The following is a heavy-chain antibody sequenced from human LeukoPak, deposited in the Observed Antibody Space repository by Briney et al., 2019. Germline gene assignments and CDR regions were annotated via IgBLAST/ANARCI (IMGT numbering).Heavy chain of an antibody. CDR2: IYPGDSDT. CDR3: ARRSYYDSSGYYYGNYFDY. J-gene: IGHJ4*02. CDR1: GYSFTSYW. D-gene: IGHD3-22*01. Sequence: GESLKISCKGSGYSFTSYWIGWVRQMPGKGLEWMGIIYPGDSDTRYSPSFQGQVTISADKSISTAYLQWSSLKASDTAMYYCARRSYYDSSGYYYGNYFDYWGQGTLVTVSS. V-gene: IGHV5-51*01.